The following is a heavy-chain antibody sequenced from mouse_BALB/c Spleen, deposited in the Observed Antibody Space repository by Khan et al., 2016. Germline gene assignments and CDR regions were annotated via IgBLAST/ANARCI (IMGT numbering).Heavy chain of an antibody. CDR1: GFDFSRYW. CDR2: INPDSSTI. V-gene: IGHV4-1*02. J-gene: IGHJ2*01. Sequence: EVQLEESGGGLVQPGGSLKLSCAASGFDFSRYWMSWVRQAPGKGLEWIGEINPDSSTINYTPSLTDNFIISRDNAKNTLYLQMSKVRSEDTARDCCAREGPDNSYCDFWGQGTTLTVSS. CDR3: AREGPDNSYCDF. D-gene: IGHD1-3*01.